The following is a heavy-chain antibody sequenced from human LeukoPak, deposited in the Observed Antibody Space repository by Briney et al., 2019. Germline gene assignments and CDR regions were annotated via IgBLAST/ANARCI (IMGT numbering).Heavy chain of an antibody. D-gene: IGHD6-13*01. CDR1: GFTFSNYA. J-gene: IGHJ4*02. CDR3: ARGPGSSSWYERTFDY. V-gene: IGHV3-30-3*01. Sequence: GGSLRLSCAASGFTFSNYAMHWVRQAPGKGLEWVAVISYDGSNKFYADSVKGRFTLSRDNAKNSLYLQMNSLRAEDTAVYYCARGPGSSSWYERTFDYWGQGTLVTVSS. CDR2: ISYDGSNK.